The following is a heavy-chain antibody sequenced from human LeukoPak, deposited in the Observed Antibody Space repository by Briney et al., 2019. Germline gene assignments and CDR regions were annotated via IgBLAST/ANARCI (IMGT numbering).Heavy chain of an antibody. J-gene: IGHJ4*02. CDR3: ARTIGYSGYDQRDY. V-gene: IGHV3-30*02. D-gene: IGHD5-12*01. Sequence: GGSLRLSCAASGFTFSSYGMHWVRQAPGKGLEWVAFIRYDGSNKYYADSVKGRFTISRDNSKNTLYLQMDSLRAEDTAVYYCARTIGYSGYDQRDYWGQGTLVTVSS. CDR2: IRYDGSNK. CDR1: GFTFSSYG.